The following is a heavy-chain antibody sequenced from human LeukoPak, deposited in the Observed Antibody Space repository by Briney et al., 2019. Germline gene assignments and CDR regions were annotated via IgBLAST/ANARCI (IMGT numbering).Heavy chain of an antibody. V-gene: IGHV3-66*01. CDR2: IYSGGST. D-gene: IGHD6-13*01. Sequence: GGSLRLSCAASEFSVGSNYMTWVRQAPGKGLEWVSLIYSGGSTYYADSVKGRFTISRDNSKNTLYLQMNSLRAEDTAVYYCARDATTEVGTVYMDVWGKGTTVTISS. J-gene: IGHJ6*03. CDR3: ARDATTEVGTVYMDV. CDR1: EFSVGSNY.